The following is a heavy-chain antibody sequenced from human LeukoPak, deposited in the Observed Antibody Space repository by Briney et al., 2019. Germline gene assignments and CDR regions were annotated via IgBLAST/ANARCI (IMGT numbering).Heavy chain of an antibody. J-gene: IGHJ5*02. D-gene: IGHD2-15*01. Sequence: ASVKVSCKASGYTFTGYYVHWVRQAPGQGLEWMGWINPHSGGTNYAQKFQGRVTMTRDMSISTAYMELSRLRFDDTAVYYCARVGYCSTGNCYSDWFDPWGQGTLVTVSS. CDR2: INPHSGGT. V-gene: IGHV1-2*02. CDR1: GYTFTGYY. CDR3: ARVGYCSTGNCYSDWFDP.